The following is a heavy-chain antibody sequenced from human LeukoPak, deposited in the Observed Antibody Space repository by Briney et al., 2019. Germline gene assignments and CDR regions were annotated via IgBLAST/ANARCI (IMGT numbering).Heavy chain of an antibody. D-gene: IGHD4-17*01. CDR2: IKQDGSEK. CDR3: ARDVDGDFDY. Sequence: GGSLRLSCAACGFTFSRYWMNWVRQAPGKGLEWVANIKQDGSEKQYVDSVKGRFTISRDNAKNSLYLQMNSLRAEDTAMYYCARDVDGDFDYWGQGTLVTVSS. J-gene: IGHJ4*02. CDR1: GFTFSRYW. V-gene: IGHV3-7*03.